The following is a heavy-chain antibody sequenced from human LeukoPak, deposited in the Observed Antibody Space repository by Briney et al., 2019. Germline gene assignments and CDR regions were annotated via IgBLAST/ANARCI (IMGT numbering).Heavy chain of an antibody. CDR1: GGSISSYY. CDR2: IYTSGST. Sequence: SETLSLTCTVSGGSISSYYWSWIRQPAGKGLEWIGRIYTSGSTNYNPSLKSRVTMSVDTSKNQFSLKLSSVTAADTAVYYCARGSSSWYGAAYGMDVWGQGTTVTVSS. J-gene: IGHJ6*02. D-gene: IGHD6-13*01. CDR3: ARGSSSWYGAAYGMDV. V-gene: IGHV4-4*07.